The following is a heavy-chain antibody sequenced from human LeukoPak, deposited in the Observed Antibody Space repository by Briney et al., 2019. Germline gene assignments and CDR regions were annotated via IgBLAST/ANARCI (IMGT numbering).Heavy chain of an antibody. V-gene: IGHV3-23*01. Sequence: GGSLRLSCAASGFTFSSYAMSWVRQAPGKGLEWVSAINGSGGSTYYADSVKGRFTISRDNSKNTLYLQMNSLRAEDTAVYYCAKARIVVVTAVGFDYWGQGTLVTVSS. CDR2: INGSGGST. J-gene: IGHJ4*02. CDR3: AKARIVVVTAVGFDY. CDR1: GFTFSSYA. D-gene: IGHD2-21*02.